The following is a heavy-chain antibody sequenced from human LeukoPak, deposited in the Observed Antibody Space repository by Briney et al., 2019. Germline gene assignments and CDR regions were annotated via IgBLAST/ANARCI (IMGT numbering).Heavy chain of an antibody. Sequence: ASVKVSCKASGYTFTSYDINWVRQATGQGLEWMGWMNPNSGNTNYAQKLQGRVTMTTDTSTSTAYMELRSLRSDDTAVYYCARDGAGYSSGWSNWFDPWGQGTLVTVSS. V-gene: IGHV1-18*01. CDR1: GYTFTSYD. CDR2: MNPNSGNT. D-gene: IGHD6-19*01. CDR3: ARDGAGYSSGWSNWFDP. J-gene: IGHJ5*02.